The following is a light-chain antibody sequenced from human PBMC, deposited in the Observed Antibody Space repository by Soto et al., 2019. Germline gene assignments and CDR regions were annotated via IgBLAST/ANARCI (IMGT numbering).Light chain of an antibody. Sequence: DIQMTQSPSPLSAPVGDRVIITCRASQGIHNYLAWYQQKPGKVPKLLIYAASTLQSGVPSRFSGSGSGTDFTLTISSLQPEDVATYYCQKYNSAPPVTFGPGTKVGV. CDR2: AAS. CDR3: QKYNSAPPVT. J-gene: IGKJ3*01. V-gene: IGKV1-27*01. CDR1: QGIHNY.